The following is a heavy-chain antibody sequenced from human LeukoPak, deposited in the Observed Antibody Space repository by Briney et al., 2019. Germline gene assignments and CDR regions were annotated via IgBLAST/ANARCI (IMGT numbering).Heavy chain of an antibody. CDR2: IYYSGST. Sequence: SETLSLTCTVSGGSISSYYWSWIRQPPGKGLEWIGYIYYSGSTNYNPSLKSRVTISVDTSKNQFSLKLSSVTAADTAVYYCARHRVAAAGTGPFDYWGQGTLVTVSS. CDR1: GGSISSYY. V-gene: IGHV4-59*08. CDR3: ARHRVAAAGTGPFDY. J-gene: IGHJ4*02. D-gene: IGHD6-13*01.